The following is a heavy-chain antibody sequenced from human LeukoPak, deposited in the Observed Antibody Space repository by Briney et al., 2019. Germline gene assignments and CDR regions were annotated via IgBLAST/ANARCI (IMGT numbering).Heavy chain of an antibody. J-gene: IGHJ4*02. V-gene: IGHV3-7*01. CDR3: ARVSWNAFDY. Sequence: GGSLRLSCAASGFIFSNYWMSWVRQAPGKGLEGVASIKQDGSAKYYVDSVRGRFTFSRDNAKDSLYLQMNSLRAEDTAVYYCARVSWNAFDYWGQGTLVTVSS. CDR1: GFIFSNYW. CDR2: IKQDGSAK. D-gene: IGHD1-1*01.